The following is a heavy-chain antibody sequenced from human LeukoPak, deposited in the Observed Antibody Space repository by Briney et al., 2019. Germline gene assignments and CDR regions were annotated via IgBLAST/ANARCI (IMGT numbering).Heavy chain of an antibody. V-gene: IGHV5-51*01. CDR1: GYSFTSYW. D-gene: IGHD6-19*01. CDR3: ARGSSGWYYYFDY. CDR2: IYVGDSDT. J-gene: IGHJ4*02. Sequence: GESLKISCKGSGYSFTSYWIGWGRQMPGKGLELRGIIYVGDSDTRYSPSFQGQVTISADKSISIAYLQWSSLKASDTAMYYCARGSSGWYYYFDYWGQGTLVTVSS.